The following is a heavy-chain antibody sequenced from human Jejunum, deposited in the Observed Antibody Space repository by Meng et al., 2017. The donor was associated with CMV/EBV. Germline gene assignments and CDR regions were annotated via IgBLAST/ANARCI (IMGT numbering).Heavy chain of an antibody. Sequence: QVKLVESGGGLAKPGGSLRLSCAASGLTFSDQYMSWIRQAPGKGLELISYISSSGDYTNYADSVRGRFTVSRDNAKNSLYLQLNSLRAEDTALYYCTTVHYYAINYWGQGTLVTVSS. CDR2: ISSSGDYT. J-gene: IGHJ4*02. D-gene: IGHD1-26*01. CDR1: GLTFSDQY. CDR3: TTVHYYAINY. V-gene: IGHV3-11*06.